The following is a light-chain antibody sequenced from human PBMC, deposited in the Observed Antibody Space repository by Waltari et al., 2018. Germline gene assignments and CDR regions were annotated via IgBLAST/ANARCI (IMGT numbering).Light chain of an antibody. CDR2: LAF. J-gene: IGKJ3*01. V-gene: IGKV2-28*01. CDR3: MQGIQTPRA. CDR1: QSLLFSNGYNY. Sequence: DIVMTQSPLSLPVTPGEPATISCRSSQSLLFSNGYNYLDWYVQKPGQSPQLLIYLAFNRASGVPDRFSGSGSGTDFTLKISRVEAEDVGIYYCMQGIQTPRAFGPGTKVDIK.